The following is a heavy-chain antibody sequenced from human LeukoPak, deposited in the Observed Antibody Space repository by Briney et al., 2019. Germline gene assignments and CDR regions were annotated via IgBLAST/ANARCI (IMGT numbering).Heavy chain of an antibody. CDR2: ISGSGGST. V-gene: IGHV3-23*01. CDR1: GFTFSDYY. Sequence: PGGSLRLSCAASGFTFSDYYMSWVRQAPGKGLEWVSAISGSGGSTYYADSVKGRFTISRDNSKNTLYLQMNSLRAEDTAVYYCAKGGAAAVGYWGQGTLVTVSS. CDR3: AKGGAAAVGY. J-gene: IGHJ4*02. D-gene: IGHD6-13*01.